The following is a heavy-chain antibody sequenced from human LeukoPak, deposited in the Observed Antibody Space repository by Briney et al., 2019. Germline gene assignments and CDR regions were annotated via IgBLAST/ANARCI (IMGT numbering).Heavy chain of an antibody. V-gene: IGHV7-4-1*01. CDR3: ARDLAVPGTARGY. Sequence: GASVKVSCKASGYTFSAYDISWMRQAPGQRLEWMGGINTNTGNPTYAQGFTGRFVFSLDSSVSTAYLQIDSVEAEDTAVYFCARDLAVPGTARGYWGQGTLVTVSS. CDR1: GYTFSAYD. CDR2: INTNTGNP. J-gene: IGHJ4*02. D-gene: IGHD6-19*01.